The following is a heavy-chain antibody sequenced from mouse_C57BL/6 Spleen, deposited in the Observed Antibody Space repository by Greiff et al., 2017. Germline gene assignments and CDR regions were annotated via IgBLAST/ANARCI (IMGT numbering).Heavy chain of an antibody. D-gene: IGHD2-2*01. J-gene: IGHJ4*01. V-gene: IGHV2-5*01. CDR2: IWSGGST. CDR3: ANTMVTTNAMDY. Sequence: QVQLQQSGPGLVQPSQSLSITCTVSGFSLTSYGVHWVRQSPGKGLAWLGVIWSGGSTDYNAAFMSRLSITKDNSKSQVFFKMNSLQADYTAIYYCANTMVTTNAMDYWGQGTSVTVSS. CDR1: GFSLTSYG.